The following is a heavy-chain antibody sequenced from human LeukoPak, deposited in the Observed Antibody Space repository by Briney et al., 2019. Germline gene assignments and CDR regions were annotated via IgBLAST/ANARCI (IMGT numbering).Heavy chain of an antibody. CDR1: GGTFSSYA. V-gene: IGHV1-69*05. CDR2: SIPIFGTA. J-gene: IGHJ4*02. Sequence: SVKVSCKASGGTFSSYAISWVRQAPGQGREWMGGSIPIFGTANYAQKFQGRVTITTDESTSTAYMELSSLRSEDTAVYYCARVGGNYNASTFFDYWGQGALVTLSS. D-gene: IGHD3-16*01. CDR3: ARVGGNYNASTFFDY.